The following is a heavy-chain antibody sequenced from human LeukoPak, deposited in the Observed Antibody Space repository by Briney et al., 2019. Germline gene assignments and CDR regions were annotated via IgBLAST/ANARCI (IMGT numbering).Heavy chain of an antibody. Sequence: EPSETLSLTCAVSGVPFSNYYWSWVRQSPRQGLEWIGEINHCGYTNYSPSLKSRVTMSIDTSKNQFSLKLTSVTAADAGVYYCTRAVAGHPDWGQGTLVTVSS. CDR1: GVPFSNYY. CDR3: TRAVAGHPD. D-gene: IGHD6-19*01. V-gene: IGHV4-34*01. J-gene: IGHJ4*02. CDR2: INHCGYT.